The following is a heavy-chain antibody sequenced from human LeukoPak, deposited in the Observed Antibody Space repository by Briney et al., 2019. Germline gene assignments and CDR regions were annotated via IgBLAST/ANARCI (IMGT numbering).Heavy chain of an antibody. CDR3: ARADIVVVPADPSRGGWFDP. V-gene: IGHV1-18*01. CDR2: ISAYNGNT. Sequence: GASVKVSCKASGYTFTSYGISWVRQAPGQGLEWMGWISAYNGNTNYAQKLQGRVTMTTDTSTSTAYMELRSLRSDDTAVYYCARADIVVVPADPSRGGWFDPWGQGTLVTVSS. CDR1: GYTFTSYG. D-gene: IGHD2-2*01. J-gene: IGHJ5*02.